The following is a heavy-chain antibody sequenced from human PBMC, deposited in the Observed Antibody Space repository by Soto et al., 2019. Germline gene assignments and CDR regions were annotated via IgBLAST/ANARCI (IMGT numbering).Heavy chain of an antibody. J-gene: IGHJ6*03. CDR2: INPSGGST. D-gene: IGHD3-9*01. CDR3: ARENILTGYYVSDYYYYMDV. CDR1: GYTFTSYY. V-gene: IGHV1-46*03. Sequence: ASVKVSCKASGYTFTSYYMHWVRQAPGQGLEWMGIINPSGGSTSYAQKFQGRVTMTRDTSTSTVYMELSSPRSEDTAVYYCARENILTGYYVSDYYYYMDVWGKGTTVTVSS.